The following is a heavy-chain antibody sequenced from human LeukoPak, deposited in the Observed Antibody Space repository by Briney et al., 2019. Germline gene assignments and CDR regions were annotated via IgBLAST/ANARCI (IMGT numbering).Heavy chain of an antibody. CDR3: ASEYSSSWYRTYYYYMDV. CDR2: ISSSGSTI. CDR1: GFTFSSYE. J-gene: IGHJ6*03. V-gene: IGHV3-48*03. D-gene: IGHD6-13*01. Sequence: GGSLRLSCAASGFTFSSYEMNWVRQAPGKGLEWVSYISSSGSTIYYADSVKGRFTISRDNAKNSLYLQMNSLRAEDTAVYYCASEYSSSWYRTYYYYMDVWGKGTTVTVSS.